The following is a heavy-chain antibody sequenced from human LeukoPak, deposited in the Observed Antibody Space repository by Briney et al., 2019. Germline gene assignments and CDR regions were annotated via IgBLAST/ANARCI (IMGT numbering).Heavy chain of an antibody. J-gene: IGHJ4*02. CDR1: GYTFTSYA. D-gene: IGHD3-22*01. CDR2: INPSGGST. Sequence: ASVKVSCKASGYTFTSYAMHWVRQAPGQGLEWMGIINPSGGSTSYAQKFQGRVTMTRDTSTSTVYMELSSLRSEDTAVYYCVLGDYYDSSGYYYSSLDYWGQGTLVTVSS. V-gene: IGHV1-46*01. CDR3: VLGDYYDSSGYYYSSLDY.